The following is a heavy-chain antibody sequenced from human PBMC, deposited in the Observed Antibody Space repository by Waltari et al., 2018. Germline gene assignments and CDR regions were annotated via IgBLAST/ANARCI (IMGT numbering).Heavy chain of an antibody. D-gene: IGHD6-19*01. J-gene: IGHJ5*02. V-gene: IGHV1-69*05. CDR3: ARQQWLVSWFDP. CDR2: IIPIFGTA. CDR1: GGTFSSYA. Sequence: QVQLVQSGAEVKKPGSSVKVSCKASGGTFSSYAISWVRQAPGQGLEWMGGIIPIFGTANYAQKFQVRGTITTDESTSTAYMELSSLRSEDTAVYYCARQQWLVSWFDPWGQGTLVTVSS.